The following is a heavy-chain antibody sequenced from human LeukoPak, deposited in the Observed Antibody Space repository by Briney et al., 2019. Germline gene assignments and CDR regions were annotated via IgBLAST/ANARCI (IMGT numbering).Heavy chain of an antibody. Sequence: SETLSLTCTVSGGSIDSGGYCWSWIRQYPGKGLEWIGYIYYSGSTYYNPSLKSRVTISADTSKDQFSLKLNSVTAADTAVYYCARAYCTNGVCYYFDYWGQGALVTVSS. D-gene: IGHD2-8*01. CDR1: GGSIDSGGYC. CDR2: IYYSGST. V-gene: IGHV4-31*03. CDR3: ARAYCTNGVCYYFDY. J-gene: IGHJ4*02.